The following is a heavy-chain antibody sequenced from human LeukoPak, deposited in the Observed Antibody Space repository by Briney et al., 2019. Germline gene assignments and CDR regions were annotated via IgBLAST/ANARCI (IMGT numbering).Heavy chain of an antibody. V-gene: IGHV3-74*01. D-gene: IGHD3-3*01. CDR2: INSDGSST. J-gene: IGHJ5*02. CDR1: GFTFSSYW. CDR3: ARLAAPEYYDFWSGSNWFDP. Sequence: GGSLRLSCAASGFTFSSYWMHWVRQAPGKGLVWVSRINSDGSSTSYADSVKGRFTISRDNAKNSLYLQMNSLRAEDTAVYYCARLAAPEYYDFWSGSNWFDPWGQGTLVTVSS.